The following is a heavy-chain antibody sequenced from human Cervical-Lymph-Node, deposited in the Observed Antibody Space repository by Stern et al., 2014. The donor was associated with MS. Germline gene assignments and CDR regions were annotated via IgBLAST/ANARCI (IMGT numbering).Heavy chain of an antibody. V-gene: IGHV3-33*01. J-gene: IGHJ2*01. CDR3: ARDPLAVDSSGWFFDL. CDR2: IRDAGSDK. Sequence: VQLLESGGGVVQPGRSLRLSCAASGFTFGSYGMCWVRQAPGKGLEWVAGIRDAGSDKYSGGSGQGRFTISRNNSKNSLYLQMNSLRAEDTAVYYCARDPLAVDSSGWFFDLWGRGTLVTVSS. D-gene: IGHD6-19*01. CDR1: GFTFGSYG.